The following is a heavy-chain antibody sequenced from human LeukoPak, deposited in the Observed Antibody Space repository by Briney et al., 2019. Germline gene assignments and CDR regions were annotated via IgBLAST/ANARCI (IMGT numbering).Heavy chain of an antibody. D-gene: IGHD3-22*01. J-gene: IGHJ4*02. CDR3: ARDGTHYYDSSGYYPLFDY. CDR2: ISAYNGNT. CDR1: GYTFTSYG. Sequence: ASVEVPCKASGYTFTSYGISWVRQAPGQGLEWMGWISAYNGNTNYAQKLQGRVTMTTDTSTSTAYMELRSLRSDDTTVYYCARDGTHYYDSSGYYPLFDYWGQGTLVTVSS. V-gene: IGHV1-18*01.